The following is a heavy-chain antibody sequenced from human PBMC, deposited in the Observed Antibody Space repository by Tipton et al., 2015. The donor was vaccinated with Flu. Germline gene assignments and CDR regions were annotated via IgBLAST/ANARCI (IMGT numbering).Heavy chain of an antibody. V-gene: IGHV4-59*01. J-gene: IGHJ6*02. CDR1: GGSISSYY. CDR2: IYYSGST. CDR3: ARDSGNDENSDYYYYYGMDV. Sequence: TLSLTCTVSGGSISSYYWSWIRQPPGKGLEWIGYIYYSGSTNYNPSLKSRVTISVDTSKNQFSLKLSSVTAADTAVYYCARDSGNDENSDYYYYYGMDVWGQGTPVTVSS. D-gene: IGHD5-12*01.